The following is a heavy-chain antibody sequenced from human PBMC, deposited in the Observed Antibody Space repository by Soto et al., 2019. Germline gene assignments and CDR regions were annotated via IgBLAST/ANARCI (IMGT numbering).Heavy chain of an antibody. CDR3: AKDHTMIVSWFDP. D-gene: IGHD3-22*01. J-gene: IGHJ5*02. CDR1: GFTFSSYA. Sequence: EVPLLESGGGLVQPGGSLRLSCAASGFTFSSYAMSWVRQAPGKGLEWVSAISGSGGSTYYADSVKGRFTISRDNXKNTLYLQMNSLRAEDTAVYYCAKDHTMIVSWFDPWGQGTLVTVSS. V-gene: IGHV3-23*01. CDR2: ISGSGGST.